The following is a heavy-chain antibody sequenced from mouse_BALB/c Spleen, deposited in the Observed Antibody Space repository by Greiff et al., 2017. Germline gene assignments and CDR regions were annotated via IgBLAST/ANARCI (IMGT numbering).Heavy chain of an antibody. CDR2: ILPGSGST. CDR3: ARSNYDYDEFAY. D-gene: IGHD2-4*01. V-gene: IGHV1-9*01. CDR1: GYTFSSYW. Sequence: QVQLQQSGAELMKPGASVKISCKATGYTFSSYWIEWVKQRPGHGLAWIGEILPGSGSTNYNEKFKGKAKFTADTSSNTAYMQLSSLTSEDSAVYYCARSNYDYDEFAYWGQGTLVTVSA. J-gene: IGHJ3*01.